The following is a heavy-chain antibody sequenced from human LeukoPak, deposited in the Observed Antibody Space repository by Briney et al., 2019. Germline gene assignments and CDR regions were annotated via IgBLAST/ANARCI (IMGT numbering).Heavy chain of an antibody. Sequence: PGGSLRLSCAASGFTVSSNYMSWVRQAPGKGLEWVSVIYSGGSTYYADSVEGRFTISRDNSKNTLYLQMNSLRAEDTAVYYCARDNNYDSMGYWGQGTLVTVSS. V-gene: IGHV3-66*02. J-gene: IGHJ4*02. CDR1: GFTVSSNY. CDR2: IYSGGST. D-gene: IGHD3-3*01. CDR3: ARDNNYDSMGY.